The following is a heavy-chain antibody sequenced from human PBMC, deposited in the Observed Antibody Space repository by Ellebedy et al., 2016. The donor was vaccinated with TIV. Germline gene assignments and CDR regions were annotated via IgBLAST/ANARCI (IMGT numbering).Heavy chain of an antibody. Sequence: GSLRLSXAVYGGSFSGYYWSWIRQPPGKGLEWIGEINHSGSTNYNPSLKSRVTTSVDTSKNQFSLKLSSVTAADTAVYYCASRKKIAAAGTFDYWGQGTLVTVSS. CDR2: INHSGST. V-gene: IGHV4-34*01. J-gene: IGHJ4*02. D-gene: IGHD6-13*01. CDR3: ASRKKIAAAGTFDY. CDR1: GGSFSGYY.